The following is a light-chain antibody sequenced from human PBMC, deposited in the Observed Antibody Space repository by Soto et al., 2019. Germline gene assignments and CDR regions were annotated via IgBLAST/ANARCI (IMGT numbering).Light chain of an antibody. CDR2: GDN. V-gene: IGLV1-40*01. CDR1: TSNIGAPYD. Sequence: QSVLTQPPSVSGAPGQRVSISCTGITSNIGAPYDVHWYQHLPGTAPKLLIYGDNNRPSGVPDRFSGSKSGTSASLAITRLQAEDEADYYCQSYDISLHNYVFGTGTKLTVL. CDR3: QSYDISLHNYV. J-gene: IGLJ1*01.